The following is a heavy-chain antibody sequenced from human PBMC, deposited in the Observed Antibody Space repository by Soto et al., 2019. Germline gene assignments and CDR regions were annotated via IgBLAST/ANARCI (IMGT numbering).Heavy chain of an antibody. V-gene: IGHV3-21*01. CDR3: ARGTAVAGNFYYGMDV. CDR1: GFTFIIYS. CDR2: ISSSSYI. Sequence: GSLSLSCAASGFTFIIYSMNWVRQAAGKGLEWVSSISSSSYIYYADSVKGRFTISRDNAKNSLYLQMNSLRAEDAAVYYCARGTAVAGNFYYGMDVWGQGTTVTVSS. D-gene: IGHD6-19*01. J-gene: IGHJ6*02.